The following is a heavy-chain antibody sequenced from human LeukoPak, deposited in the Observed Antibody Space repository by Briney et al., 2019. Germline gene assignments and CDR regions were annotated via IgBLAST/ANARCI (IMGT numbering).Heavy chain of an antibody. CDR1: GFAFSSYA. Sequence: GSLSLSFAASGFAFSSYAMSWVRRAPGKGREWVFAISCSGGSTYYADSVKGRFTISRDNSKNTLYLQMNSLRAEDTAVYYCAKDRKPGIAVPGYKYFDYWGQGTLVTVSS. CDR2: ISCSGGST. CDR3: AKDRKPGIAVPGYKYFDY. V-gene: IGHV3-23*01. J-gene: IGHJ4*02. D-gene: IGHD6-19*01.